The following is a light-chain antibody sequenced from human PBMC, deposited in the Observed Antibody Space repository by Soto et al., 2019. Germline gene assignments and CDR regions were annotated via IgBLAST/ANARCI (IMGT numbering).Light chain of an antibody. CDR3: QQYNDWPRT. CDR1: QSVSSN. Sequence: EIVKTQSPATLSVSPGERATLSCRASQSVSSNLAWYQQKPGQAPRLLIYGASTRATGIPARFSGSGSGTEFTLTISSLQSEDFAVHYCQQYNDWPRTFGQATKVDIK. V-gene: IGKV3-15*01. CDR2: GAS. J-gene: IGKJ1*01.